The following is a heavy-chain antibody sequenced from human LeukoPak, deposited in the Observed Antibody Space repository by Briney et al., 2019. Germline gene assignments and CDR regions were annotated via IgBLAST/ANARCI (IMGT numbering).Heavy chain of an antibody. CDR1: GFTFSSYA. D-gene: IGHD3-22*01. J-gene: IGHJ4*02. V-gene: IGHV3-23*01. CDR2: ISGSGDNT. Sequence: GGSLRLSYAASGFTFSSYAMSWVRQAPGKGLEWVSGISGSGDNTYYADSVKGRFTISRDNSKNTLYVQVNSLGTEDTAAYYCAKGSYYDSSGSFYFDYWGQGTLVTVSS. CDR3: AKGSYYDSSGSFYFDY.